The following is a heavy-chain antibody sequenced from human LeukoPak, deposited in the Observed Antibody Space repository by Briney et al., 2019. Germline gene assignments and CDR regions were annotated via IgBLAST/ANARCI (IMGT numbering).Heavy chain of an antibody. CDR2: ISGSGDSP. CDR1: GFXFTDXP. D-gene: IGHD3-22*01. V-gene: IGHV3-23*01. Sequence: GGSLRLSCATSGFXFTDXPXNWVRXAPXKXXEWVSXISGSGDSPYYGDSVKGRFTISRDNSKNTLYLQMNSLRAEDTAVYYCAKGHYFDSSGYWIYYFDYWGQGTLVTVSS. J-gene: IGHJ4*02. CDR3: AKGHYFDSSGYWIYYFDY.